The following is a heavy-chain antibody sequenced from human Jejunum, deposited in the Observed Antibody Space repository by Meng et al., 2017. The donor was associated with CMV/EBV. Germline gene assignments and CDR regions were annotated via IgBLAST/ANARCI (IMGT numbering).Heavy chain of an antibody. V-gene: IGHV1-8*01. Sequence: VHLVQSGDEVKKPGAAVKVSCNASGYTFTSYDINWVRQGTGQGLEWMGWMNPNRGTTGYAQKFQGRVTMTRNISKSTAYMDLSSLRSEDTAVYYCATGVADFEYWGQGTLVTVSS. J-gene: IGHJ4*02. CDR3: ATGVADFEY. D-gene: IGHD6-19*01. CDR1: GYTFTSYD. CDR2: MNPNRGTT.